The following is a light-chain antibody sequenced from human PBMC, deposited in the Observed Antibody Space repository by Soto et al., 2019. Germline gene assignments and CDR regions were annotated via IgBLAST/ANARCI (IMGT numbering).Light chain of an antibody. CDR2: SNN. V-gene: IGLV1-44*01. CDR3: AAWDDSLNGYV. CDR1: SSNIGSIT. Sequence: QSVLTQPPSASGTPGQRVTISCSGSSSNIGSITVNWYQQLPGTAPKLLIDSNNQRPSGVPDRFSGSKSGTSASLAISGLQSEHEADYYCAAWDDSLNGYVFGTGTKLTVL. J-gene: IGLJ1*01.